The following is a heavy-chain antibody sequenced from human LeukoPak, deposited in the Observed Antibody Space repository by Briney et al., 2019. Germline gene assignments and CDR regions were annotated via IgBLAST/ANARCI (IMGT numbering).Heavy chain of an antibody. CDR1: GGSISSYY. Sequence: SETLSLACTVSGGSISSYYWGWIRQPPGKGLEWIGYIYYSGSTNYNPSLKSRVTISVDTSKNQFSLKLSSVTAADTAVYYCARAGGPVAVFDYWGQGTLVTVSS. D-gene: IGHD6-19*01. CDR3: ARAGGPVAVFDY. CDR2: IYYSGST. J-gene: IGHJ4*02. V-gene: IGHV4-59*01.